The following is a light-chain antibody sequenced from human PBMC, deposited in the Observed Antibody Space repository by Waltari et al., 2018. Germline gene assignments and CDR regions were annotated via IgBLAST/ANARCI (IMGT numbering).Light chain of an antibody. CDR3: QQYYSTPLT. CDR1: QSVLYSSNNKNY. Sequence: DIVMTQSPDSLAVSLGERVTINCKSSQSVLYSSNNKNYLVWYQQKPGQPPKLLIYWASTRESGVPDRFSGSGSGTDFTLTISSLQAEDVAVYYCQQYYSTPLTFGQGTKVEIK. J-gene: IGKJ1*01. CDR2: WAS. V-gene: IGKV4-1*01.